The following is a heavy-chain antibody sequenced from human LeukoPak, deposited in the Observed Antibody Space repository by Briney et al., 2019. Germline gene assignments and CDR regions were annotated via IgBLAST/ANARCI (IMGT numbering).Heavy chain of an antibody. D-gene: IGHD4/OR15-4a*01. CDR3: ARRDYAAWFDP. J-gene: IGHJ5*02. CDR2: VYYSGTT. V-gene: IGHV4-39*01. Sequence: SETLSLTCNVSGDSITSGGFYWAWIRQSPGKGLEWIGNVYYSGTTQYNPSLKGRVNISMDMSKNQFSLNLNSVSVTDTAIYYCARRDYAAWFDPWGQGTLVTVSS. CDR1: GDSITSGGFY.